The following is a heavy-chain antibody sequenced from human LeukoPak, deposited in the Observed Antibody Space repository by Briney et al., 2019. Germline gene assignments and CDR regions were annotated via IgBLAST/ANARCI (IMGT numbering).Heavy chain of an antibody. D-gene: IGHD3-22*01. CDR2: IYYSGNT. Sequence: SETLSLTCALSGGSITDYYYNWVRQPPGKGLEWVGTIYYSGNTYYNPSLKSRLTISVDTSKNQFSLKLRSVTAADTALYYCASTSPKYYYESSGYSSLFDNWGQGTLVTVSS. CDR1: GGSITDYY. J-gene: IGHJ4*02. V-gene: IGHV4-34*01. CDR3: ASTSPKYYYESSGYSSLFDN.